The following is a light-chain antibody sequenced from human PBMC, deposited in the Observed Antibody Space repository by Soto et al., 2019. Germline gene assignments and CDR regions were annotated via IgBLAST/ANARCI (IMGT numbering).Light chain of an antibody. CDR1: QSVSSY. Sequence: EIWLTHSPATLSLSPGDRATLSCRASQSVSSYLAWYQQKPGQAPRLLIYDASNRATGIPARFSGSGSGTDFTLTISSLEPEDFAVYYCQQRSNWLTFGGGTKVDIK. CDR3: QQRSNWLT. CDR2: DAS. V-gene: IGKV3-11*01. J-gene: IGKJ4*01.